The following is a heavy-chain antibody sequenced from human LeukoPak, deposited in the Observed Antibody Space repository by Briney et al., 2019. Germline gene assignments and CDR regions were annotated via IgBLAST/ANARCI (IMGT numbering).Heavy chain of an antibody. D-gene: IGHD2-15*01. V-gene: IGHV4-59*08. CDR1: GGSISNYY. Sequence: SETLSLTCNVSGGSISNYYWSWIRQPPGKGLEWIGYMYHTGHTMYNSSLKSRVTMSLDTSKNHFSLRLSSVAAADTAVYYCARHPFATPFDYWGPGTLVTVSS. CDR2: MYHTGHT. CDR3: ARHPFATPFDY. J-gene: IGHJ4*02.